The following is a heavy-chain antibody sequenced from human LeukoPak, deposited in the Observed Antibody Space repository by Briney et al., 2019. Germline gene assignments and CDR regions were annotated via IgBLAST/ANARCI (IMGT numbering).Heavy chain of an antibody. CDR3: AREGLWFGELLRTSYYGMDV. Sequence: PGGSLRLSCAASGFTFSSYAMSWVRQAPGKGLEWVSAISGSGGSTYYADSVKGRFTISRDNSKSTLYLQMNSLRAEDTAVYYCAREGLWFGELLRTSYYGMDVWGQGTTVTVSS. CDR1: GFTFSSYA. J-gene: IGHJ6*02. D-gene: IGHD3-10*01. V-gene: IGHV3-23*01. CDR2: ISGSGGST.